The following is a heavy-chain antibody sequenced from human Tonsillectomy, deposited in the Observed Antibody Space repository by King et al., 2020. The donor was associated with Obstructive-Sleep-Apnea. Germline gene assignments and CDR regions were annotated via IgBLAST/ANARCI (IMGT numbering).Heavy chain of an antibody. Sequence: QLVQSGAEVKKPGSSVKVSCKASGGTFSSFAISWVRQAPGQGLEWMGGIIPILGIANYAQKLQGRVTITADKSSSTAYMELSSLRSDDTALYYCARGRSTSSRSLSYFDYWGQGTRVTVSS. CDR2: IIPILGIA. J-gene: IGHJ4*02. V-gene: IGHV1-69*09. CDR3: ARGRSTSSRSLSYFDY. CDR1: GGTFSSFA. D-gene: IGHD6-6*01.